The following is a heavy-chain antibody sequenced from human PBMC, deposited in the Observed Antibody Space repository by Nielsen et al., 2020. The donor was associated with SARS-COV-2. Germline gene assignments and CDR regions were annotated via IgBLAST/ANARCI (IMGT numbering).Heavy chain of an antibody. CDR3: ATQALGRDGYINPDY. CDR1: GYSFTSYW. J-gene: IGHJ4*02. CDR2: IYLGDSDT. D-gene: IGHD5-24*01. V-gene: IGHV5-51*01. Sequence: GESLKISCKGSGYSFTSYWIGWVRQMPGKGLEWMGIIYLGDSDTRYSPSFQGQVTISADKSINTAYLQWSSLKASDTAMYYCATQALGRDGYINPDYWGQGTLVTVSS.